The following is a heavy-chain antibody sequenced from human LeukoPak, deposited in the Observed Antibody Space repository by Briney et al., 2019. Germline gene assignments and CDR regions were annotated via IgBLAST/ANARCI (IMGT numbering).Heavy chain of an antibody. J-gene: IGHJ4*02. Sequence: ASVKVSCKASGYTFTSYGISWVRQAPGQGLEWMGWISAYNGNTNYAQKLQGRVTMTRDTSTSTVYMELSSLRSEDTAVYYCARDNTGNSSWYRYFDYWGQGTLVTVSS. CDR1: GYTFTSYG. CDR2: ISAYNGNT. D-gene: IGHD6-13*01. V-gene: IGHV1-18*01. CDR3: ARDNTGNSSWYRYFDY.